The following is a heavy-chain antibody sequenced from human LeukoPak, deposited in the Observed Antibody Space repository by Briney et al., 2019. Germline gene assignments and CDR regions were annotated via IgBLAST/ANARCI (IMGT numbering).Heavy chain of an antibody. V-gene: IGHV1-46*01. J-gene: IGHJ3*02. CDR3: ARLILYDAFDI. Sequence: ASVKVSCKASGNTFRSYHVHWVRQAPGQGLEWMGMLNPGVGTTTYAQKFRGRVTKTRDTSTTTVYMELSSLRSEDTAMYYCARLILYDAFDIWGQGTMITVSS. CDR2: LNPGVGTT. CDR1: GNTFRSYH. D-gene: IGHD2/OR15-2a*01.